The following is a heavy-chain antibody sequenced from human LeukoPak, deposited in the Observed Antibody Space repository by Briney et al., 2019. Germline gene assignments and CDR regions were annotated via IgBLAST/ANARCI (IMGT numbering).Heavy chain of an antibody. CDR3: ARELLHNSGWYRGYYFDY. CDR2: INPSGGST. Sequence: ASVKVSCKASGYTFTSYYMHWVRQAPGQGLEWMGIINPSGGSTSYAQKFQGRVTMTRDMSTSTVYMELSSLRSEDTAVYYCARELLHNSGWYRGYYFDYWGQGTLVTVSS. V-gene: IGHV1-46*01. D-gene: IGHD6-19*01. J-gene: IGHJ4*02. CDR1: GYTFTSYY.